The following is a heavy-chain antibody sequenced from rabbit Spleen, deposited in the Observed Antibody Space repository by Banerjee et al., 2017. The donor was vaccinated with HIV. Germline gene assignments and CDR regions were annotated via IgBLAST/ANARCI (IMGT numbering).Heavy chain of an antibody. D-gene: IGHD8-1*01. J-gene: IGHJ6*01. CDR1: GFSFSSGYD. V-gene: IGHV1S40*01. CDR2: INAVTGKA. Sequence: QQLVESGGGLVKPGASLTLTCTASGFSFSSGYDLCWVRQAPGKGLEWIACINAVTGKAVYATWAKGRFTISKTSSTTVTLQMTSLTAADTATYFCARDTGSSFSSYGMDLWGPGTLVTVS. CDR3: ARDTGSSFSSYGMDL.